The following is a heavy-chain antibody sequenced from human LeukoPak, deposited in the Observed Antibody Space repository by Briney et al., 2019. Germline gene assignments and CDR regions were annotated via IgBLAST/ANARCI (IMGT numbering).Heavy chain of an antibody. CDR3: ARDRSSSFYYYYYYMDV. J-gene: IGHJ6*03. Sequence: GGSLRLSCAASGFTVSSNYMSWVRQAPGKGLEWVSVIYSGGSTYYADSVKGRFTISRDNSKNTLYLQMNSLRAEDTAVYYCARDRSSSFYYYYYYMDVWGKGTTVTVSS. CDR2: IYSGGST. V-gene: IGHV3-53*01. CDR1: GFTVSSNY. D-gene: IGHD6-6*01.